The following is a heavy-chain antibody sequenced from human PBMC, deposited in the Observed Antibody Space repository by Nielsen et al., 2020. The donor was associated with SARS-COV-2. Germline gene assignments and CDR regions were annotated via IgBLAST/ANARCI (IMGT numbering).Heavy chain of an antibody. CDR3: ARGVDIVASYGMDV. CDR1: GGSISSGDYY. CDR2: IYYSGST. J-gene: IGHJ6*02. D-gene: IGHD5-12*01. V-gene: IGHV4-30-4*02. Sequence: SETLSLTCTVSGGSISSGDYYWSWIRQPPGKGLEWIGYIYYSGSTYYNPSLKSRVTISVDTSKNQFSLKLSSVTAADTAVYYCARGVDIVASYGMDVWGQGTTVTVSS.